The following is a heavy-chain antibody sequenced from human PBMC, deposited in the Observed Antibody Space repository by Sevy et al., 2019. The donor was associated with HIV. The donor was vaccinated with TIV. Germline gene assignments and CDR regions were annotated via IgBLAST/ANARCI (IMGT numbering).Heavy chain of an antibody. D-gene: IGHD3-3*01. J-gene: IGHJ4*02. CDR2: ISFSGSKT. CDR1: GFNFNNYA. V-gene: IGHV3-23*01. Sequence: GGSLRLSCAAAGFNFNNYAMTWVRQAPGKGLEWVAGISFSGSKTYYAESVKGRLFISRDPSKNTLYLQMNNVRVDDTAVYFCATTPFMDFWNDYYSFYFDSWGQGTLVTVSS. CDR3: ATTPFMDFWNDYYSFYFDS.